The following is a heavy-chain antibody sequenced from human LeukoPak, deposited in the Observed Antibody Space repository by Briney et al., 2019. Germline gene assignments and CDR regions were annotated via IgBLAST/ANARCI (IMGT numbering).Heavy chain of an antibody. D-gene: IGHD6-19*01. Sequence: PGGSLGLSCAASGFTFSSYGITWVRQAPGKGLEWVSTISATGGSTYYADSVKGRFTISRDNSKDTLYLQMNSLRAEDTAVYYCAKGGYSSGWRNYFDYWGQGTPVTVSS. CDR1: GFTFSSYG. J-gene: IGHJ4*02. CDR3: AKGGYSSGWRNYFDY. V-gene: IGHV3-23*01. CDR2: ISATGGST.